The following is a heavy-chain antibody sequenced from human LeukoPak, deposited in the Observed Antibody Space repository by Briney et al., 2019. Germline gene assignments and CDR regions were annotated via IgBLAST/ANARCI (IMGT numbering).Heavy chain of an antibody. CDR3: AKPYGGDSHDYYYYMDV. CDR1: GGSFSGYY. V-gene: IGHV3-23*01. CDR2: ISGSGGST. D-gene: IGHD4-23*01. J-gene: IGHJ6*03. Sequence: ETLSLTCAVYGGSFSGYYWSWVRQAPGKGLEWVSAISGSGGSTFYADSVKGRFTISRDNSKNTLYLQMNSLRAEDTAVYYCAKPYGGDSHDYYYYMDVWGKGTTVTISS.